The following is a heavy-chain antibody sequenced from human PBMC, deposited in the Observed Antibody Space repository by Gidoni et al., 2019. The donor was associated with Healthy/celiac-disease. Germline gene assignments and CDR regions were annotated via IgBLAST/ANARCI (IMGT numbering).Heavy chain of an antibody. CDR3: ARGATIVGVVSYYYYMDV. V-gene: IGHV4-61*02. J-gene: IGHJ6*03. D-gene: IGHD3-3*01. CDR2: INTSGSP. CDR1: GGPITSGSYY. Sequence: QVPLQESGPGVVKPSHTLSLNCTVSGGPITSGSYYWGWIRQPAGTGLELIGRINTSGSPNYDPSLNSRVTISVDPSKNQFFLKLSSVTAADTAVYYCARGATIVGVVSYYYYMDVWGKGTTVTVSS.